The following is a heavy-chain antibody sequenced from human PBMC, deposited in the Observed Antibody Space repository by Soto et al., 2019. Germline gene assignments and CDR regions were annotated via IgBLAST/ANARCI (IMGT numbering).Heavy chain of an antibody. CDR1: GGSISSYY. J-gene: IGHJ6*03. V-gene: IGHV4-59*08. D-gene: IGHD2-2*01. CDR3: ARYCSSTSCYATDPYYYYYYMDV. Sequence: SETLSLTCTVSGGSISSYYWSWIRQPPGKGLEWIGYIYYSGSTNYNPSLKSRVTISVDTSKNQFSLKLSSVTAADTAVYYCARYCSSTSCYATDPYYYYYYMDVWGNGTTVTVSS. CDR2: IYYSGST.